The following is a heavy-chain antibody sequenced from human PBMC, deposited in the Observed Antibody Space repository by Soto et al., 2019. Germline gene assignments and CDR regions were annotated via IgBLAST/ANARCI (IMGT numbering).Heavy chain of an antibody. V-gene: IGHV3-33*06. Sequence: PGGSLRLSCAASGFTFSSYGMHWVRQAPGKGLEWVAVIWYDGSNKYYADSVKGRFTISRDNSKNTLYLQMNSLRTEDTAIYHCAKRDYYDSATFSPLFESWGQGVLVTVSS. J-gene: IGHJ4*02. CDR2: IWYDGSNK. CDR3: AKRDYYDSATFSPLFES. D-gene: IGHD3-22*01. CDR1: GFTFSSYG.